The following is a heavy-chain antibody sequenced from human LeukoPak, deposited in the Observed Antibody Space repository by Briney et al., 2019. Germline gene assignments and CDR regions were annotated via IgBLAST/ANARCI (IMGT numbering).Heavy chain of an antibody. CDR2: ISYDGSNK. Sequence: GGSLRLSCAVSGFTFSNYPMHWVRQAPGKGLEWVAVISYDGSNKYYADVVKGRFTISRDISKNTLYLQMNSLRAEDTAVYYCAKAVGDFWSGYYDHWGQGTLVTVSS. V-gene: IGHV3-30-3*01. CDR1: GFTFSNYP. CDR3: AKAVGDFWSGYYDH. D-gene: IGHD3-3*01. J-gene: IGHJ4*02.